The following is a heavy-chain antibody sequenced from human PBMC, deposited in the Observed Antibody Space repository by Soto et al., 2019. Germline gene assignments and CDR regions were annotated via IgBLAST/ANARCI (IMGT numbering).Heavy chain of an antibody. Sequence: QVQLQESGPGLVKPSETLSLPCTVSGGSISSYYWSWIRQPPGKGPAWLGYIHSSGSTNYNPSLKCRVTISVDTSKNQSSLKLSSVTAADTAVYYCAKGIAAAGPLAPWRQGTLVTVSS. V-gene: IGHV4-59*08. D-gene: IGHD6-13*01. CDR3: AKGIAAAGPLAP. CDR2: IHSSGST. J-gene: IGHJ5*02. CDR1: GGSISSYY.